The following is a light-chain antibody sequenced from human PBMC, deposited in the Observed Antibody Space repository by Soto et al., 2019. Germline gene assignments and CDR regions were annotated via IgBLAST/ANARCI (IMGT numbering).Light chain of an antibody. J-gene: IGKJ1*01. CDR1: QSVDSN. Sequence: EIVMTQSPATLSLSPGERATLSCRASQSVDSNLAWYQQKPGQAPRLLIYDASNRATGIPARFSGSGSGTDFTLTISSLEPEDFAVYYCQQRSNWPPWTFGQGTRWIS. CDR3: QQRSNWPPWT. V-gene: IGKV3-11*01. CDR2: DAS.